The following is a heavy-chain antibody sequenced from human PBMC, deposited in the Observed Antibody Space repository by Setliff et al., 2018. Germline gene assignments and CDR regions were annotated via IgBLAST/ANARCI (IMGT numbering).Heavy chain of an antibody. CDR1: GSSISNDYY. J-gene: IGHJ4*02. Sequence: SETLSLTCGVSGSSISNDYYWGWIRQPPGRGLEWIGIISHSGSTDYNPSLKSRVTISLDKSRNQFSLHLNSVTASDTAVYYCARGRGITMIVVDYYFDYWGQGTLVTVSS. V-gene: IGHV4-38-2*01. CDR3: ARGRGITMIVVDYYFDY. CDR2: ISHSGST. D-gene: IGHD3-22*01.